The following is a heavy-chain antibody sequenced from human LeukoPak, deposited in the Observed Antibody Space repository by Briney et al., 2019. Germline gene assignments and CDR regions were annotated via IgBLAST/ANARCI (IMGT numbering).Heavy chain of an antibody. J-gene: IGHJ5*02. CDR2: ISYDGSNK. D-gene: IGHD3-10*01. V-gene: IGHV3-30-3*01. Sequence: GRSLRLSCAASGFTFSSYAMHLVRQAPGKGLEWVAVISYDGSNKYYADSVKGRFTISRDNSKNTLYLQMNSLRAEDTAVYYCARGGLLWFGGRRYNWFDPWGQGTLVTVSS. CDR3: ARGGLLWFGGRRYNWFDP. CDR1: GFTFSSYA.